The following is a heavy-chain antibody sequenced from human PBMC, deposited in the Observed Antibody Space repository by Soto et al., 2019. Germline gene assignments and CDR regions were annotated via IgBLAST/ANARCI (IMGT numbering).Heavy chain of an antibody. Sequence: ASVKVSCKASGYTFTSYGISWVRQAPGQGLEWMGWISAYNGNTNYAQKLQGRVTMTTDTSTSTAYMELRSMRSDDTAVYYCARGREYGDSNDWFDPWGQGTLVTVSS. J-gene: IGHJ5*02. CDR2: ISAYNGNT. CDR1: GYTFTSYG. V-gene: IGHV1-18*04. D-gene: IGHD4-17*01. CDR3: ARGREYGDSNDWFDP.